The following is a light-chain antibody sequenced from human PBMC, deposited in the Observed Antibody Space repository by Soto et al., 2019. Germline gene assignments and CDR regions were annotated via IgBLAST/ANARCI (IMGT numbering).Light chain of an antibody. Sequence: QSVLTQPPSASGTPGQRVTFSCSGSGSNIGSHAVNWYQQLPGTAPKLLIYSNTQRPSGVPDRFSGSKSGTSASLAISGLQVEDEAEYFCFSFTTTSTHVFGTGTKVTVL. J-gene: IGLJ1*01. CDR1: GSNIGSHA. CDR3: FSFTTTSTHV. V-gene: IGLV1-44*01. CDR2: SNT.